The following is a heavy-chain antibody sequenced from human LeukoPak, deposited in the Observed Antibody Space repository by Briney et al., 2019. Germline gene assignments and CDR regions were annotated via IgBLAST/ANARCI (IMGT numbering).Heavy chain of an antibody. CDR1: GFTFSSYA. J-gene: IGHJ5*02. V-gene: IGHV3-64*01. D-gene: IGHD1-26*01. CDR3: ARDRSYGAAEFDP. CDR2: ISSNGGST. Sequence: PGGSLRLSRAASGFTFSSYAMHWVRQAPGKGLEYVSTISSNGGSTYYANSVKGRFTISRDNSKNTLYLQMGSLRAEDMAVYYCARDRSYGAAEFDPWGQGALVTVSS.